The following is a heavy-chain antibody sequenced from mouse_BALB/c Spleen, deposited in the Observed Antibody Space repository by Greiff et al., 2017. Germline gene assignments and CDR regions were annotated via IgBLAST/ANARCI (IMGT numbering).Heavy chain of an antibody. CDR2: IYPGDGDT. J-gene: IGHJ3*01. D-gene: IGHD2-10*02. CDR3: ARRWYGNPFAY. Sequence: VQLQQSGAELVRPGSSVKISCKASGYVFSSYWMNWVKQRPGQGLEWIGQIYPGDGDTNYNGKFKGKATLTADKSSSTAYMQLSSLTSEDSAVYFCARRWYGNPFAYWGQGTLVTVSA. V-gene: IGHV1-80*01. CDR1: GYVFSSYW.